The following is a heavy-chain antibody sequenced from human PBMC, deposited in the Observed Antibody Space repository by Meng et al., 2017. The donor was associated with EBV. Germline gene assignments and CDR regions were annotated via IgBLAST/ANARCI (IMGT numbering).Heavy chain of an antibody. J-gene: IGHJ4*02. V-gene: IGHV1-18*01. CDR1: GYTFTSYG. D-gene: IGHD3-22*01. CDR3: ARDGRLYDTPSPFDY. Sequence: VQVVQSGTEVQKPGASVKVSCKASGYTFTSYGISWVRQAPGQGLEWMGWISAYNGNTNYAQKLQGRVTMTTEASTSTAYMELRSLRSDDTAVYYCARDGRLYDTPSPFDYWGQGTLVTVSS. CDR2: ISAYNGNT.